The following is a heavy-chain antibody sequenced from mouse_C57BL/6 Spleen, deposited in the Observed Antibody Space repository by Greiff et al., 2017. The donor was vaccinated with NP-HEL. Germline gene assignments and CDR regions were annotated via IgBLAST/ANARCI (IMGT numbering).Heavy chain of an antibody. Sequence: VQLQQSGPELVKPGASVKISCKASGYAFSSSWMNWVKQRPGKGLEWIGRIYTGDGDTNYNGKFKGKATLTADKSSSTAYMQLSSLASEDSAIYFCAGGYESFAYWGQGTLVTVSA. CDR1: GYAFSSSW. CDR3: AGGYESFAY. V-gene: IGHV1-82*01. D-gene: IGHD2-3*01. J-gene: IGHJ3*01. CDR2: IYTGDGDT.